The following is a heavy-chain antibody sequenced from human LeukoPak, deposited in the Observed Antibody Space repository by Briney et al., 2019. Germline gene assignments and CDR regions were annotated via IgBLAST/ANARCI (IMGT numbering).Heavy chain of an antibody. J-gene: IGHJ5*02. D-gene: IGHD6-13*01. Sequence: TGGSLRLFCAASGFTFSNYWMHWVRQAPGKGLVWVSRINSDGSSTTYADSVKGRFTISRDNAKNTLYLQMNNLRAEDTAVYSCARDREIAAGNFFDPWGQGTLVTVSS. CDR1: GFTFSNYW. CDR3: ARDREIAAGNFFDP. V-gene: IGHV3-74*01. CDR2: INSDGSST.